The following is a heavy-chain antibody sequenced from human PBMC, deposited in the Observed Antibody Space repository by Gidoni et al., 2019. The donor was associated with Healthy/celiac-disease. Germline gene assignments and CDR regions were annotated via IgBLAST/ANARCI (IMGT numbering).Heavy chain of an antibody. CDR1: GFPFSSYA. V-gene: IGHV3-30-3*01. J-gene: IGHJ5*02. CDR3: ARLVPAAPDWFDP. CDR2: ISYDGSNK. D-gene: IGHD2-2*01. Sequence: QVQLVESGGGVGQPGRSLRLSWAASGFPFSSYAMPWVRQAPGKGLEWVAVISYDGSNKYYADSVKGRFTISRDNSKNTLYLQMNSLRAEDTAVYYCARLVPAAPDWFDPWGQGTLVTVSS.